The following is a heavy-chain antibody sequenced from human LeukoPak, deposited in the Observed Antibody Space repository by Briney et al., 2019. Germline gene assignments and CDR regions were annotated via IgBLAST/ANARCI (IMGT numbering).Heavy chain of an antibody. CDR1: GYSFTSYC. Sequence: GESLNISCKGSGYSFTSYCIGWVRQTPRKGLEWMGIIHPVDSDTRYSPSFQSQVTTSADKSISTAYLQWSSVQASDTAMYYCARLTSYCSSTSCYPQSDAFDIWGQGTMVTVSS. J-gene: IGHJ3*02. CDR3: ARLTSYCSSTSCYPQSDAFDI. D-gene: IGHD2-2*01. V-gene: IGHV5-51*01. CDR2: IHPVDSDT.